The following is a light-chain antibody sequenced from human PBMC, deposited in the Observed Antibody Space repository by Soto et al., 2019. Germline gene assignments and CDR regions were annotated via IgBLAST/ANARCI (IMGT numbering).Light chain of an antibody. J-gene: IGKJ1*01. CDR3: QHYATLPQT. V-gene: IGKV3-15*01. CDR2: GAS. Sequence: EIVMTQSPATLSVSPGERATLSCRASQSVASNLAWYQHKRGQAPRLLIHGASSRATGVPGRFSGSGSGTEFTLTISSLQSEDFAVYYCQHYATLPQTFGQGTKVEIK. CDR1: QSVASN.